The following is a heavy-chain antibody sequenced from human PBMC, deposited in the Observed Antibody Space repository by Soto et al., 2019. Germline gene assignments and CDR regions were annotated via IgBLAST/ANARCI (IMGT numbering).Heavy chain of an antibody. Sequence: PSETLSLTCAVSGYSISSGYYWGWIRQPPGKGLEWIGTIYHSGTTYYIPSLKSRVTISVDTSKNQLSLKLSSVTAADTAVYYCAGKYYYGSGSYPFDPWGQGTLVTVSS. V-gene: IGHV4-38-2*01. D-gene: IGHD3-10*01. CDR1: GYSISSGYY. CDR2: IYHSGTT. J-gene: IGHJ5*02. CDR3: AGKYYYGSGSYPFDP.